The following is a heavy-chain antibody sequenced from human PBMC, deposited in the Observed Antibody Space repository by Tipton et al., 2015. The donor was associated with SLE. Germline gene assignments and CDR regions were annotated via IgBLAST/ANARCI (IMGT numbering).Heavy chain of an antibody. CDR1: GYTFTSYD. Sequence: QVQLVQSGAEVKKPGASVKVSCKASGYTFTSYDINWVRQATGQGLEWMGWMNPNSGSTSYAQKFQGRVTMTRDTSTSTVYMELSSLSSEDTAVYYCARDLCYGSGGPYYFDYWGQGTLVTVSS. D-gene: IGHD3-10*01. CDR2: MNPNSGST. CDR3: ARDLCYGSGGPYYFDY. J-gene: IGHJ4*02. V-gene: IGHV1-8*02.